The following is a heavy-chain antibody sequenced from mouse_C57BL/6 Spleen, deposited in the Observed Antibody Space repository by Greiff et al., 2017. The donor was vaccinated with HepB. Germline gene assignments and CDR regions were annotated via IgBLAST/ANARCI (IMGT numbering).Heavy chain of an antibody. CDR3: ARHSWEGADY. CDR2: ISNGGGST. Sequence: DVMLVESGGGLVQPGGSLKLSCAASGFTFSDYYMYWVRQTPEKRLEWVAYISNGGGSTYYPDTVKGRFTISRDNAKNTLYLQMSRLKSEDTAMYYCARHSWEGADYWGQGTTLTVSS. CDR1: GFTFSDYY. J-gene: IGHJ2*01. V-gene: IGHV5-12*01. D-gene: IGHD4-1*01.